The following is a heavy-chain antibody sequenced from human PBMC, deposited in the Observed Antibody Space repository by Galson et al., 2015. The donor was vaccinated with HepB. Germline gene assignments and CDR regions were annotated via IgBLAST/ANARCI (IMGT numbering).Heavy chain of an antibody. J-gene: IGHJ4*02. Sequence: SLRLSCAASGFTFSSYAMSWVRQAPGKGLEYVSAISSNGGSTYYANSVKGRFTISRDNSKNTLYLQMGSLRAEDMAVYYCARGLLPGIAVAFLYWGQGTLVTVSS. V-gene: IGHV3-64*01. CDR3: ARGLLPGIAVAFLY. CDR2: ISSNGGST. CDR1: GFTFSSYA. D-gene: IGHD6-19*01.